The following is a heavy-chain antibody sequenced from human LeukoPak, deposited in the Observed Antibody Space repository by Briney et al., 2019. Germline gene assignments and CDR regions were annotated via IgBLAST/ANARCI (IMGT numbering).Heavy chain of an antibody. CDR1: GFTVSSNY. CDR3: ARDHLVRGEYYYGMDV. D-gene: IGHD3-10*01. J-gene: IGHJ6*02. V-gene: IGHV3-66*01. Sequence: GGSLRLSCAASGFTVSSNYMSWVRQAPGKGLEWVPVIYSGGSTYYADSVKGRFTISRDNSKNTLYLQMNSLRAEDTAVYYCARDHLVRGEYYYGMDVWGQGTTVTVSS. CDR2: IYSGGST.